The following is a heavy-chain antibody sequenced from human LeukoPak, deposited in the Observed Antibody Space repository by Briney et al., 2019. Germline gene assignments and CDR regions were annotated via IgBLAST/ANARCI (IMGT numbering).Heavy chain of an antibody. Sequence: GGSLRLSCAASGFTFSSYWMSWVRQAPGKGLEWVANIKQDGSEKYYVDSVKGRFTISRDNAKNSLYLQMNSLRAEGTAVYYCARDHTYYYDSSGYRYFDYWGQGTLVTVSS. CDR2: IKQDGSEK. D-gene: IGHD3-22*01. V-gene: IGHV3-7*01. J-gene: IGHJ4*02. CDR3: ARDHTYYYDSSGYRYFDY. CDR1: GFTFSSYW.